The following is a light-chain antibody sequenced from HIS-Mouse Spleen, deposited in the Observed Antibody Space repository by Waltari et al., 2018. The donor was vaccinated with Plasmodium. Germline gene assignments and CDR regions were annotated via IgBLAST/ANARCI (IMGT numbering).Light chain of an antibody. CDR2: DNN. V-gene: IGLV1-51*01. CDR1: SPNIGHNY. Sequence: QSVLTQPPSVSAAPGQKVTISCSGSSPNIGHNYVSWYQQPPGTAPKLLIYDNNKRPSGIPDRFSGSKAGPSATLGITGLQTGDEADYYCGTWDSSLSAGVVFGGGTKLTVL. CDR3: GTWDSSLSAGVV. J-gene: IGLJ2*01.